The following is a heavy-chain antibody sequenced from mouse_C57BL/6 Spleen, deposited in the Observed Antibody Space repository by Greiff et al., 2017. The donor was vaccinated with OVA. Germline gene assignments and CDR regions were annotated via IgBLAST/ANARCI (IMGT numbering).Heavy chain of an antibody. V-gene: IGHV1-64*01. CDR3: ARGNWDVLYYFDY. CDR2: IHPNSGST. Sequence: QVQLQQPGAELVKPGASVKLSCKASGYTFPSYWMHWVKQRPGQGLEWIGMIHPNSGSTNYNEKFKSKATLTVDKSSSTAYMQLSSLTSEDSAVYYCARGNWDVLYYFDYWGQGTTLTVSS. D-gene: IGHD4-1*01. J-gene: IGHJ2*01. CDR1: GYTFPSYW.